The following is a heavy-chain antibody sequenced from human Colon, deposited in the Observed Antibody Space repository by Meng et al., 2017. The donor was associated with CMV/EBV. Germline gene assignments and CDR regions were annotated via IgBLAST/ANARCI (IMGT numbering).Heavy chain of an antibody. CDR1: GLSFRTYR. Sequence: GGSLRLSCVASGLSFRTYRLNWVRQAPGKGLEWVSSLGSDGSGIYTADSVKGRFTISRDNSKNTLYLQMNSLRAEDTAVYYCARAGPIAGRILAYYYYGLDVWGRGTTVTVSS. V-gene: IGHV3-21*04. CDR2: LGSDGSGI. CDR3: ARAGPIAGRILAYYYYGLDV. D-gene: IGHD6-6*01. J-gene: IGHJ6*02.